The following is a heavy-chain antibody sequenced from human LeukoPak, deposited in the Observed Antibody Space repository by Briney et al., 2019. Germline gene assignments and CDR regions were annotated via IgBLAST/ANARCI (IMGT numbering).Heavy chain of an antibody. J-gene: IGHJ5*02. CDR1: GYTFTSYG. CDR2: INVGNGDR. V-gene: IGHV1-3*01. Sequence: ASVKVSCKASGYTFTSYGISWVRQAPGQRLEWMGWINVGNGDRIYSQKFQGRVTITRDTSASAAYMELSSLRSEDTAVYYCARGEQQLLIPWGQGTLVTVSS. CDR3: ARGEQQLLIP. D-gene: IGHD6-13*01.